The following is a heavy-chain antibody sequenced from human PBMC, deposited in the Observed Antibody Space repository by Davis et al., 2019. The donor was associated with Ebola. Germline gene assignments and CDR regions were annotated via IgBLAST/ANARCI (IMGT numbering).Heavy chain of an antibody. CDR3: VKDRRGSYAFDI. D-gene: IGHD1-26*01. CDR1: GFTFNNYA. V-gene: IGHV3-64D*06. CDR2: INDNGGTT. J-gene: IGHJ3*02. Sequence: GESLKISCSASGFTFNNYAMHWVRQAPGRGLDFVSGINDNGGTTHYADSVKGRFTISRDDSRSTVHLQMSSLTVEDTALYYCVKDRRGSYAFDIWGQGTMVTVSS.